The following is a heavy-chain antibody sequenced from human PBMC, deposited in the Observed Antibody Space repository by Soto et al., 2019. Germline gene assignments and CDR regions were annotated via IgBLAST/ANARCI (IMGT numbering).Heavy chain of an antibody. Sequence: AVGSLRLSCSAPCFTFISYSINWVRQARGKGLEWVSYISSSSRTIYYADSVRGRFTISRDNAKNSLYLQMNSLRAEDTAVYYCAKPYSSILMTTDYWGQGTLVTVSS. CDR2: ISSSSRTI. V-gene: IGHV3-48*01. D-gene: IGHD6-13*01. J-gene: IGHJ4*02. CDR1: CFTFISYS. CDR3: AKPYSSILMTTDY.